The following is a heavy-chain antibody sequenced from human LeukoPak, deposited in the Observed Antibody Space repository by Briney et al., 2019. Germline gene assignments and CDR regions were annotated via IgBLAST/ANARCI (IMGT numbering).Heavy chain of an antibody. CDR1: SGSISSSSYY. V-gene: IGHV4-39*01. CDR2: SYYSGST. D-gene: IGHD1-26*01. Sequence: PSETLSLTCTVSSGSISSSSYYWGWIRQPPGKGLEWIGSSYYSGSTYYNPSLKSRVTISVDTSKNQFSLKLSSVTAADTAVYYCARHGVGATGGRLNWFDPWGQGTLVTVSS. CDR3: ARHGVGATGGRLNWFDP. J-gene: IGHJ5*02.